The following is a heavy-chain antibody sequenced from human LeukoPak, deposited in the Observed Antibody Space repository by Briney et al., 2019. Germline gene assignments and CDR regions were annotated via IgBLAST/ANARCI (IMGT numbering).Heavy chain of an antibody. J-gene: IGHJ6*02. V-gene: IGHV3-30*18. CDR3: AKDVFAPFAVRDYYGMDV. CDR2: ISYDGSNK. Sequence: GSLRLSCAASGFTFSSYGMHWVRQAPGKGLEWVAVISYDGSNKYYADSVKGRFTISRDNSKNTLYLQMNSLRAEDTAVYYCAKDVFAPFAVRDYYGMDVWGQGTTVTVSS. D-gene: IGHD5/OR15-5a*01. CDR1: GFTFSSYG.